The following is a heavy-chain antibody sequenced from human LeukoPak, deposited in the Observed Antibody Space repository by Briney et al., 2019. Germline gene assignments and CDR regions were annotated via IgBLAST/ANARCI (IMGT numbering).Heavy chain of an antibody. CDR1: GVSISSGDHN. D-gene: IGHD4-17*01. V-gene: IGHV4-31*03. CDR3: ARLDYGDYEAFDT. CDR2: SSYTGSP. Sequence: TLSLTCTVSGVSISSGDHNWSWIRQHPGKGLEGLGYSSYTGSPDYNPSLRSRLTITLDTSQNQFSLLLSSVTAADTAVYYCARLDYGDYEAFDTWGQGTMVTVSS. J-gene: IGHJ3*02.